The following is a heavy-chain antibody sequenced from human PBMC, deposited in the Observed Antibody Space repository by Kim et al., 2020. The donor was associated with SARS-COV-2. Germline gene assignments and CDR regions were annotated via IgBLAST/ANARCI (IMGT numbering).Heavy chain of an antibody. CDR2: INTNTGNP. V-gene: IGHV7-4-1*02. Sequence: ASVKVSCKASGYTFTSYAMNWVRQAPGQGLEWMGWINTNTGNPTYAQGFTGRFVFSLDTSVSTAYLQISSLKAEDTAVYYCARGGGSGSYYVPRGYYYYYGMDVWGQGTTVTVSS. J-gene: IGHJ6*02. CDR3: ARGGGSGSYYVPRGYYYYYGMDV. CDR1: GYTFTSYA. D-gene: IGHD3-10*01.